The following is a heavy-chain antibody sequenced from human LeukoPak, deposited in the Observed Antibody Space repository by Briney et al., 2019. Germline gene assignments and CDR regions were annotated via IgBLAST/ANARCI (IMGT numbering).Heavy chain of an antibody. Sequence: ASVKVSCKASGYTFTGYYIHWVRQAPGQGLEWMGWILPNGGVTNYAQEFQGRVTMTRDTSISTAYMELSRLRSDDTAVYYCARDMYSGSYQPFDYWGQGALVTVSS. CDR3: ARDMYSGSYQPFDY. CDR1: GYTFTGYY. V-gene: IGHV1-2*02. CDR2: ILPNGGVT. D-gene: IGHD1-26*01. J-gene: IGHJ4*02.